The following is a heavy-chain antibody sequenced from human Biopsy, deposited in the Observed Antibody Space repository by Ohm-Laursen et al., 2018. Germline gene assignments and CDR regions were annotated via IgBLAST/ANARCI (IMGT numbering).Heavy chain of an antibody. D-gene: IGHD2-15*01. J-gene: IGHJ4*02. CDR3: ARRGSGGRSFDY. CDR1: GGSFSGYY. V-gene: IGHV4-59*08. Sequence: SDTLSLTCAVYGGSFSGYYWSWIRQPPGKGLEWIGSISNSGNTNYNPSLKSRVTISADTSKNQFSLKLGSVTVADTAVFYCARRGSGGRSFDYWGQGSLVTVSS. CDR2: ISNSGNT.